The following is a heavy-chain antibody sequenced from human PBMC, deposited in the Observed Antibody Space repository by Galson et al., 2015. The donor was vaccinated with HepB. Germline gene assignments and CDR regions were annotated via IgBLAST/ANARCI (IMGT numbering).Heavy chain of an antibody. CDR3: AGVGKKNFDY. D-gene: IGHD3-3*01. J-gene: IGHJ4*02. V-gene: IGHV3-23*01. CDR1: GFTFRSYA. CDR2: ISGSGGTT. Sequence: SLRLSCAASGFTFRSYAMTWVRQAPGKGLEWVSDISGSGGTTYYADSVKGRFTISRDNSKNTLYLQMNNLRAEDTAVYYCAGVGKKNFDYWGQGTLVTVSS.